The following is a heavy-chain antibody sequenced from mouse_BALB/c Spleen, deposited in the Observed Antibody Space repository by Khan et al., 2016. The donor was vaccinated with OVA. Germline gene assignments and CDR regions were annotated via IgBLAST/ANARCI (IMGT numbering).Heavy chain of an antibody. D-gene: IGHD4-1*01. V-gene: IGHV1-77*01. CDR2: IYPGSGNT. CDR1: GYTFTDFY. Sequence: QVQLKESGAELARPGASVKLSCKAAGYTFTDFYINWVKQRTGQDLEWIGDIYPGSGNTYYNEKFKGKATLTADKSSSTAYMQLSSLTSEDSADYFCARSGTGSFAYWGQGTLVTVSA. CDR3: ARSGTGSFAY. J-gene: IGHJ3*01.